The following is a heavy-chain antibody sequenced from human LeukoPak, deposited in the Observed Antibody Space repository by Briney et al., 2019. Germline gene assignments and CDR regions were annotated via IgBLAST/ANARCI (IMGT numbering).Heavy chain of an antibody. CDR1: GGSISTYH. CDR3: ARSAPGYSYGYFDY. J-gene: IGHJ4*02. V-gene: IGHV4-59*01. Sequence: PSETLSLTCTVSGGSISTYHWSWLRLPPGKGLEWIGYTYYSGTASYTPSLKSRVTMSLDTSKNQFSLKLTSVTAADTAVYYCARSAPGYSYGYFDYWGQGTLVTVSS. CDR2: TYYSGTA. D-gene: IGHD5-18*01.